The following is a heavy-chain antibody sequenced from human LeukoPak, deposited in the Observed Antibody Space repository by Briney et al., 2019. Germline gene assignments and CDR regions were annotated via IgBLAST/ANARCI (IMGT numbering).Heavy chain of an antibody. CDR3: ARLKGSTSVSDY. CDR1: GFTFSSHW. J-gene: IGHJ4*02. CDR2: INPEGSDK. Sequence: GGSLRLSCVASGFTFSSHWMTWVRQAPGKGLEWVGNINPEGSDKFYVDSVKGRFTMSRDNARNSLYLQLGSLRAEDTAVYYCARLKGSTSVSDYWGQGTLVTV. D-gene: IGHD2-2*01. V-gene: IGHV3-7*03.